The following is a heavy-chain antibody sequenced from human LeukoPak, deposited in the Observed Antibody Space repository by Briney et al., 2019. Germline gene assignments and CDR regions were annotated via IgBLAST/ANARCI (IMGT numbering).Heavy chain of an antibody. J-gene: IGHJ4*02. CDR2: LSGNGGGT. V-gene: IGHV3-23*01. D-gene: IGHD3-10*01. Sequence: GGSLRLSCAASGFTFSSFAMSWVRQAPGKGLEWVSALSGNGGGTYYADSVKGRFTISRDNSKNTLYLQMNSLRAEDTAVYYCASTVLWFGELSQGYYFDYWGQGTLVTVSS. CDR1: GFTFSSFA. CDR3: ASTVLWFGELSQGYYFDY.